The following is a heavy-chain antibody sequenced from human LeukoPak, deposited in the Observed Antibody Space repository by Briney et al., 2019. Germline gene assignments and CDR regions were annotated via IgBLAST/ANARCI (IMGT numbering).Heavy chain of an antibody. V-gene: IGHV1-8*01. D-gene: IGHD6-13*01. CDR1: GYTFTSHD. CDR3: ARGEAGAASGTGYFDH. J-gene: IGHJ4*02. Sequence: ASVKVSCKASGYTFTSHDIIWVREPTGQGLEREGWREHKRGKAGYEQKFQGRVTMNSDTSITTAYMELTKLRSEDTAMYYCARGEAGAASGTGYFDHWAQGTLVTVSS. CDR2: REHKRGKA.